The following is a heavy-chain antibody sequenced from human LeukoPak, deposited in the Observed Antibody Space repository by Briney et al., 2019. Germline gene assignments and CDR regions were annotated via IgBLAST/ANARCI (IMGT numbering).Heavy chain of an antibody. V-gene: IGHV3-23*01. J-gene: IGHJ4*02. CDR3: AKGTLGSCMGPSCYPLDS. CDR2: LTKNGADT. CDR1: GFPFSSYA. Sequence: GGSLRLSCAASGFPFSSYAMTWVRQAPGKRLEWVSILTKNGADTWYADSVQGRFTISRDNSKNTLYLQMNSLRAEDTAVYCCAKGTLGSCMGPSCYPLDSWGQGTLVTVSS. D-gene: IGHD2-15*01.